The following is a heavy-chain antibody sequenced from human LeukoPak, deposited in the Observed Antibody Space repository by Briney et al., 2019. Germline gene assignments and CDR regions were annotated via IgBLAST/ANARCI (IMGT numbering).Heavy chain of an antibody. J-gene: IGHJ3*02. CDR3: ARGDLQDRKHIVVVTAIPDPIDAFDI. Sequence: AGGSLRLSCAASGFTFSYHWMTWVRQPPGKGLEWIGEINHSGSTNYNPSLKSRVTISVDTSKNQFSLKLSSVTAADTAVYYCARGDLQDRKHIVVVTAIPDPIDAFDIWGQGTMVTVSS. CDR2: INHSGST. CDR1: GFTFSYHW. V-gene: IGHV4-34*01. D-gene: IGHD2-21*02.